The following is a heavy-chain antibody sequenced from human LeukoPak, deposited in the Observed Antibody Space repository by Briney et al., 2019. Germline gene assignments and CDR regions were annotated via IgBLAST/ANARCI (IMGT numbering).Heavy chain of an antibody. Sequence: SETLSLTCTVSGGSISTSSWSWIRQFPGKGLEWIGSIYIKSTNYNPSLKSRVAISVDTSKNQFSLRLDSVTTADTAVYYCARDTTVASGMQYWGQGTLVTVSS. CDR1: GGSISTSS. D-gene: IGHD6-19*01. CDR2: IYIKST. V-gene: IGHV4-59*01. CDR3: ARDTTVASGMQY. J-gene: IGHJ4*02.